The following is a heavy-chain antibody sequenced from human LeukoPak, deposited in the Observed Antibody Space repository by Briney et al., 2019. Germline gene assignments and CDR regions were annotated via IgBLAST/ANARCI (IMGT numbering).Heavy chain of an antibody. CDR3: AKEEFWRFDF. CDR2: ISPDGGVS. J-gene: IGHJ4*02. Sequence: GGSLRLSCAASGFDFSHHYMAWVRQAPGKGPEWVAKISPDGGVSQYVDSVKGRFTISRDNSKNSLSLHMSSLRVEDTALYFCAKEEFWRFDFWGQGTLVTVS. CDR1: GFDFSHHY. D-gene: IGHD1-1*01. V-gene: IGHV3-7*03.